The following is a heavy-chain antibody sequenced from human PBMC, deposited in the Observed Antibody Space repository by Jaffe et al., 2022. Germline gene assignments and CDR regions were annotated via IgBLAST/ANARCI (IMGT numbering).Heavy chain of an antibody. CDR3: ATPGGTIVGASRAFDI. Sequence: EVQLVESGGGLVQPGGSLRLSCAASGFTVSSNYINWVRQAPGKGLEWVSVIYSGGSTFYADSVKGRFTISRDNSKNTLYLQMNSLRAEDTAVYHCATPGGTIVGASRAFDIWGQGTMVTVSS. V-gene: IGHV3-66*02. CDR1: GFTVSSNY. D-gene: IGHD1-26*01. CDR2: IYSGGST. J-gene: IGHJ3*02.